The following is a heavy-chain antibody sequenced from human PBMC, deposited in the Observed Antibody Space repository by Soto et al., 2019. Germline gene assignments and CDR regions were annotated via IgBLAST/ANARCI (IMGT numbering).Heavy chain of an antibody. J-gene: IGHJ5*01. D-gene: IGHD1-26*01. CDR1: GFRFSDYG. CDR3: ARDFASGWLDS. Sequence: QVQLVESGGGVVQAGTSLRLSCAASGFRFSDYGMHWVRLTPGKGLEWVSLIWYDGTEKKYAESVKGRFTIARDNSKNMMFLQMNNLRGEDSGIHYCARDFASGWLDSWGQGVLVTVSS. CDR2: IWYDGTEK. V-gene: IGHV3-33*01.